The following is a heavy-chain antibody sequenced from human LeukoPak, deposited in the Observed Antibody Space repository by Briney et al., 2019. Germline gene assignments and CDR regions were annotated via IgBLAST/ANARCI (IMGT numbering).Heavy chain of an antibody. D-gene: IGHD2-15*01. CDR1: GFTFSSYG. CDR3: ANRLLDLYY. Sequence: GGSLRLSCAASGFTFSSYGMPWVRQAPGKGLEWVAVISYDGSNKYYADSVKGRFTISRDNSKNTLYLQMNSLRAEDTAVYYCANRLLDLYYWGQGTLVTVSS. CDR2: ISYDGSNK. J-gene: IGHJ4*02. V-gene: IGHV3-30*18.